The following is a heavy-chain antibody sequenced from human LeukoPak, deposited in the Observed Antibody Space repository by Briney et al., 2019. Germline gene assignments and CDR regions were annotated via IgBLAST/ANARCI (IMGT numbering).Heavy chain of an antibody. J-gene: IGHJ5*02. CDR3: ARVGWEILNLHFDP. CDR1: GFSFSSHS. D-gene: IGHD1-14*01. V-gene: IGHV3-21*04. Sequence: KAGGSLRLSCAASGFSFSSHSMNWVRQAPGKGLEWVSSISSSSSYIYYADSVKGRFTISRDNAQNSLYLQMNGLRVEDTAIYSCARVGWEILNLHFDPWGQGTLVTVSS. CDR2: ISSSSSYI.